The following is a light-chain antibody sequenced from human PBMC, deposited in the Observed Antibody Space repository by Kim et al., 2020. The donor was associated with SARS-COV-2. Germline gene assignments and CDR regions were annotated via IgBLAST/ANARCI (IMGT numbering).Light chain of an antibody. CDR1: QSISSY. V-gene: IGKV1-39*01. Sequence: GDRVTITCRASQSISSYLNWYQQKPGKAPKLLIYAASSLQSGVPSRFSGSGSGTDFTLTISSLQPEDFATYYCQQSYSTPVTFGPETKVDIK. CDR2: AAS. CDR3: QQSYSTPVT. J-gene: IGKJ3*01.